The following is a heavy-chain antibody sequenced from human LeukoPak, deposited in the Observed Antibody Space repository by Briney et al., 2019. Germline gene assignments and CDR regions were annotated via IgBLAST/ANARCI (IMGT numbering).Heavy chain of an antibody. CDR2: INHSGST. J-gene: IGHJ1*01. D-gene: IGHD3-3*02. V-gene: IGHV4-34*01. Sequence: SETLSLTCAVYGGSFSGYYWSWIRQPPGKGLEWIGEINHSGSTNYNLSLKSRVTISVDTSKNQFALKLNSVTAADTAVYYCARDLSSISYPRGYFQHWGQGTLVTVSS. CDR3: ARDLSSISYPRGYFQH. CDR1: GGSFSGYY.